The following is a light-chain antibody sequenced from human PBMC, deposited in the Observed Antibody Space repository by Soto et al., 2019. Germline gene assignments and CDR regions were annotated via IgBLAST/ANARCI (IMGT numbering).Light chain of an antibody. Sequence: EVVLTQYTGTLSLSPGERATLSCRASQSVRSNCLAWYQHKPGQAPRLLIYGTSSRATDIPDRFTGSGSGTDFTLTISRLEPEDFAVYSCQQYGRPPQTFGQGTNVDIK. CDR2: GTS. J-gene: IGKJ1*01. CDR1: QSVRSNC. V-gene: IGKV3-20*01. CDR3: QQYGRPPQT.